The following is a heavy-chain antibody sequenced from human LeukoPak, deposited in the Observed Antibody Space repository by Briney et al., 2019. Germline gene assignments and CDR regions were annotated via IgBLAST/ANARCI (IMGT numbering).Heavy chain of an antibody. J-gene: IGHJ4*02. CDR3: ARDTVGVLDY. CDR2: IKEDAGTK. D-gene: IGHD2-21*01. CDR1: GFTFSKSW. Sequence: PGGSLRLSCAASGFTFSKSWMAWVRQVPGKGLEWVANIKEDAGTKHYAGSAEGRFTISRDNAKNLVYLQMNSLRADDTAIYHCARDTVGVLDYWGQGALVTVSS. V-gene: IGHV3-7*01.